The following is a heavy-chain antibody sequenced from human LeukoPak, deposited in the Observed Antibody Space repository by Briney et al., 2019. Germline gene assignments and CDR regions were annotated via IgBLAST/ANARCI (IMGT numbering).Heavy chain of an antibody. D-gene: IGHD3-3*01. CDR2: INPNSGGT. Sequence: GASVKVSCKASGYTLTGYYMHWVRQAPGQGLEWMGRINPNSGGTNYAQKFQGRVTMTRDTSISTAYMELSRLRSDDTAVYYCARGGPYYDFWSGYYNPDYYYGMDVWGQGTTVTVSS. V-gene: IGHV1-2*06. CDR3: ARGGPYYDFWSGYYNPDYYYGMDV. J-gene: IGHJ6*02. CDR1: GYTLTGYY.